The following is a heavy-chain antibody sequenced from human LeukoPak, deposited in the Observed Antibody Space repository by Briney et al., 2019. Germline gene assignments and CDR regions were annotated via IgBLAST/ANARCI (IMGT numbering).Heavy chain of an antibody. CDR2: VKQDGSEK. CDR3: ARSGSIAAAGTFDY. Sequence: GGSLRLSCAASGFTFSSYSMNWVRQAPGKGLEWVANVKQDGSEKYYVDSLKGLFTISRDNARNSLFLQMNSLRAEDTAVYYCARSGSIAAAGTFDYWGQGTLVTVSS. D-gene: IGHD6-13*01. V-gene: IGHV3-7*02. CDR1: GFTFSSYS. J-gene: IGHJ4*02.